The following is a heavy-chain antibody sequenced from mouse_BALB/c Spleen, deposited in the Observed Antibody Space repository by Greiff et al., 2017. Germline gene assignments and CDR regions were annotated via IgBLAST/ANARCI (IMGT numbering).Heavy chain of an antibody. Sequence: EVHLVESGGGLVQPGGSLKLSCAASGFTFSSYGMSWVRQTPDKRLELVATINSNGGSTYYPDSVKGRFTISRDNAKNTLYLQMSSLKSEDTAMYYCARDPYYRYYFDYWGQGTTLTVSS. CDR1: GFTFSSYG. J-gene: IGHJ2*01. V-gene: IGHV5-6-3*01. D-gene: IGHD2-14*01. CDR2: INSNGGST. CDR3: ARDPYYRYYFDY.